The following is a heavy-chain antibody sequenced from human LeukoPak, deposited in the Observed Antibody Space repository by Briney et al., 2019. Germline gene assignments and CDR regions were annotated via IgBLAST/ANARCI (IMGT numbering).Heavy chain of an antibody. J-gene: IGHJ4*02. Sequence: PSQTLSLTCTVSGGSISSGGYYWSWIRQPPGKGLEWIGYIYHSGSTYYNPSLKSRVTISVDTSKNQFSLKLSSVTAADTAVYYCARPNYCSSTSCYQDYWGQGTLVTVSS. CDR2: IYHSGST. CDR3: ARPNYCSSTSCYQDY. V-gene: IGHV4-30-2*01. CDR1: GGSISSGGYY. D-gene: IGHD2-2*01.